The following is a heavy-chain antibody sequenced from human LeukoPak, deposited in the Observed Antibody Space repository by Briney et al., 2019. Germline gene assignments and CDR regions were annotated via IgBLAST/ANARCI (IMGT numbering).Heavy chain of an antibody. V-gene: IGHV4-4*07. J-gene: IGHJ5*02. CDR3: ARALEPSMTTVYGFDP. CDR2: IYTSGST. Sequence: ASETLSLTCTVSGGSISSYYWSWIRQPAGKGLEWIGRIYTSGSTNYNPSLKSRVTMSVDTSKNQFSLKLSSVTAADTAVYYCARALEPSMTTVYGFDPWGQGTLVTVSS. D-gene: IGHD4-11*01. CDR1: GGSISSYY.